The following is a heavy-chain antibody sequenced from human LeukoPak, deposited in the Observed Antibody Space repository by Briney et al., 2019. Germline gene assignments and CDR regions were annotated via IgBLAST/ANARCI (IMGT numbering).Heavy chain of an antibody. CDR1: GYTFTSYA. Sequence: ASVKVSCKASGYTFTSYAMRWVRQAPGQRLEWMGWINAGNGNTKYSQKFQGRVTITRDTSASTAYVELSSLRSEDTAVYYCARPRCGGDCSRPLRYFDLWGRGTLVTVSS. CDR3: ARPRCGGDCSRPLRYFDL. CDR2: INAGNGNT. V-gene: IGHV1-3*01. J-gene: IGHJ2*01. D-gene: IGHD2-21*02.